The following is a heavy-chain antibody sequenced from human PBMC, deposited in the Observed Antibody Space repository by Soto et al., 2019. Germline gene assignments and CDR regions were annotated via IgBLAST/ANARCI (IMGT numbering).Heavy chain of an antibody. V-gene: IGHV3-7*01. J-gene: IGHJ4*02. D-gene: IGHD4-17*01. CDR3: ARASLDYGAVLDY. CDR1: GFTFSSYW. CDR2: IKQDGSEK. Sequence: EVQLVESGGGLVQPGGSLRLSCAASGFTFSSYWMSWVRQAPGKGLEWVANIKQDGSEKYYVDSVKGRFTISRDNAKNSLYLQMNSLRAEDTAVYYCARASLDYGAVLDYWGQGTLVTVSS.